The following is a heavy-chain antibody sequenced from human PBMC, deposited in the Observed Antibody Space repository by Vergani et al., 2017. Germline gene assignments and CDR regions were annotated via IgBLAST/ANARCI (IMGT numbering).Heavy chain of an antibody. D-gene: IGHD6-19*01. V-gene: IGHV3-7*01. CDR1: GFTFSSYW. J-gene: IGHJ4*02. CDR2: IKQDGSEK. Sequence: EVQLVESGGGLVQPGGSLRLSCAASGFTFSSYWMSWVRQAPGKGLEWVANIKQDGSEKYYVDSVKGRFTISRDNAKNRLYLQMNSLRADDTAVYYCAKAHSSGWYYFDYCGQGTLVTVSS. CDR3: AKAHSSGWYYFDY.